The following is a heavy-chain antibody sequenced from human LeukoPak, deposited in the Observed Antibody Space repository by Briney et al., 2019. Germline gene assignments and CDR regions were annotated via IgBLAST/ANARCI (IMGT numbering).Heavy chain of an antibody. Sequence: PGRSLRLSCAASEFTFDDYAMPWVRQAPGKGLEWVSGISWNSGSIGYADSVKGRFTISRDNAKNSLYLQMNSLRAEDTALYYCAKAAGYSSRYYFDYWGQGTLVTVSS. CDR1: EFTFDDYA. CDR3: AKAAGYSSRYYFDY. CDR2: ISWNSGSI. V-gene: IGHV3-9*01. D-gene: IGHD6-19*01. J-gene: IGHJ4*02.